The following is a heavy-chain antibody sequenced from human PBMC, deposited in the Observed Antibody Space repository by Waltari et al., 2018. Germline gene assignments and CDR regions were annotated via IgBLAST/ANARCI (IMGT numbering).Heavy chain of an antibody. J-gene: IGHJ4*02. Sequence: QVQLQESGPGLVKPSETLSLTCTVSGYSISSGYYWGWIRQPPGKGLEWIGSIYHSGSTYYNPSLKSRVTISVDTSKNQFSRKLSSVTAADTAVYYCASGIAAAGIKVDYWGQGTLVTVSS. D-gene: IGHD6-13*01. V-gene: IGHV4-38-2*02. CDR2: IYHSGST. CDR3: ASGIAAAGIKVDY. CDR1: GYSISSGYY.